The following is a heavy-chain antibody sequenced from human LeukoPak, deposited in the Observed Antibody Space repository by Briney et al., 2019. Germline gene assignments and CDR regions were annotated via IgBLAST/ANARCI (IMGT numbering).Heavy chain of an antibody. J-gene: IGHJ4*02. CDR1: GFTFSSYS. Sequence: GGSLRLSCAASGFTFSSYSMNWVRQAPGKGLEWVSSISSSSSYIYYADSVKGRFTISRDNAKNSLYLQMNSLRAEDTAVHYCARDPLPYSSSGRPASDDYWGQGTLVTVSS. CDR2: ISSSSSYI. V-gene: IGHV3-21*01. D-gene: IGHD6-13*01. CDR3: ARDPLPYSSSGRPASDDY.